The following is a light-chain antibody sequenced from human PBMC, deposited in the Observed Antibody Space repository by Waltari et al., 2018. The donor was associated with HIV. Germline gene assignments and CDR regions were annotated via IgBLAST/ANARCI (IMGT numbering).Light chain of an antibody. Sequence: QSALTQPPSASGSPGQSVTISCTGKSSDVGGYNYVSWYQQHPGKAPKRRMYEVFKRPSGVPYRFSGSKSGNTASLTFSGLQAEDEADYYCTSYAGSNNLVFGGGTKLTVL. CDR2: EVF. V-gene: IGLV2-8*01. J-gene: IGLJ2*01. CDR1: SSDVGGYNY. CDR3: TSYAGSNNLV.